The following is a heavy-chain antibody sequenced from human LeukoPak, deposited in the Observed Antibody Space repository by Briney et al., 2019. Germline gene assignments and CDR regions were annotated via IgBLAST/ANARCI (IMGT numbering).Heavy chain of an antibody. CDR2: IIPIFGTA. J-gene: IGHJ5*02. D-gene: IGHD4-17*01. V-gene: IGHV1-69*05. CDR3: AREEVGDYGDYL. CDR1: GGTFISYA. Sequence: ASVKVSCKASGGTFISYAISWVRQAPGQGLEWMGRIIPIFGTANYAQKFQGRVTITTDESTSTAYMELSSLRSEDTAVYYCAREEVGDYGDYLWGQGTLVTVSS.